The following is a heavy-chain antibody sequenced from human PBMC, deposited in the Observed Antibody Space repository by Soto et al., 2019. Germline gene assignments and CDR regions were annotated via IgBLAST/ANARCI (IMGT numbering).Heavy chain of an antibody. V-gene: IGHV3-21*06. CDR1: WFIFTRYS. CDR3: ARESEDLTSNFDY. Sequence: GGSLRLSCASSWFIFTRYSMNWVRQAPGKGLEWVSSISSTTNYIYYGDSMKGRFTISRDNAKNSLYPEMNSLRAEDTAVYYCARESEDLTSNFDYWGQGTLVTVSS. J-gene: IGHJ4*02. CDR2: ISSTTNYI.